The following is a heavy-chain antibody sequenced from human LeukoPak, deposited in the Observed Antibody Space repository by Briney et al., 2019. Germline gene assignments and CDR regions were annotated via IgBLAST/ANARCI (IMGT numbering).Heavy chain of an antibody. Sequence: GGSLRLPCAASGFTFTCCWMSWVRQTPGKGLEWVASIKQDGREKFYADSVKGRFTISRDNAKNSLYLQVNSLRAEDTAVYYCARVPGRTRYFDSWGQGILVTVSS. J-gene: IGHJ4*02. CDR3: ARVPGRTRYFDS. D-gene: IGHD1-26*01. V-gene: IGHV3-7*02. CDR1: GFTFTCCW. CDR2: IKQDGREK.